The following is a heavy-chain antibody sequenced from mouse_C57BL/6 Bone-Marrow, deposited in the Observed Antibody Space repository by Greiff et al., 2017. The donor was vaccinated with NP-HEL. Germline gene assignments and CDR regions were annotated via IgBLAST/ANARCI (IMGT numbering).Heavy chain of an antibody. CDR1: GFTFSDYG. D-gene: IGHD2-3*01. V-gene: IGHV5-15*01. Sequence: EVKLMESGGGLVQPGGSLKLSCAASGFTFSDYGMAWVRQAPRKGPEWVAFISNLAYSIYYADTVTGRFPISRENAKNTLYLEMSSLRSEDTAMYYCARDDGYYGAMDYWGQGTSVTVSS. CDR3: ARDDGYYGAMDY. CDR2: ISNLAYSI. J-gene: IGHJ4*01.